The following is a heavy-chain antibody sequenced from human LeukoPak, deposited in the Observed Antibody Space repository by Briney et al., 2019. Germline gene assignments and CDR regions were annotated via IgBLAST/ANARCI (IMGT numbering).Heavy chain of an antibody. CDR2: IYYSGST. CDR3: ARKDDFPGDSGGFDY. V-gene: IGHV4-59*01. J-gene: IGHJ4*02. CDR1: GGSISSYY. D-gene: IGHD3-3*01. Sequence: PSETLSLTCTVSGGSISSYYWSWIRQPPGKGLEWIGYIYYSGSTNYNPSLKSRVTISVDTSKNQFSLKLSSVTAADTAVYYCARKDDFPGDSGGFDYWGQGTLVTVSS.